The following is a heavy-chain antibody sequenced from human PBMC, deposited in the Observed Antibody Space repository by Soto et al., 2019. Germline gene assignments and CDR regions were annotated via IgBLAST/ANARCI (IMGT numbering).Heavy chain of an antibody. D-gene: IGHD3-16*01. Sequence: EVPLVESEGGLAQSGGSLRLSCAASGFMFNDYEMNWVRQAPGKGLEWVSYISEGGTTTHYTDSVKGRFTISRDNAKESLYLQMNSLTPEDTATYFCVRDARGGGLLLWDCWGQGVVVSVSS. CDR2: ISEGGTTT. CDR3: VRDARGGGLLLWDC. CDR1: GFMFNDYE. V-gene: IGHV3-48*03. J-gene: IGHJ4*02.